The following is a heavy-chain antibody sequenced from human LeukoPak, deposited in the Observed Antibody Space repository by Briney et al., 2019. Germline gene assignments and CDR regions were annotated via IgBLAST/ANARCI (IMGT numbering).Heavy chain of an antibody. CDR3: ARDWENYDSSGYYVF. CDR1: GYTFTSYY. CDR2: INPSGGST. D-gene: IGHD3-22*01. J-gene: IGHJ4*02. Sequence: ASVKVSCKASGYTFTSYYMHWVRQAPGQGLEWMGIINPSGGSTSYAQKFQGRVTMTRDTSTSTVYMGLSSLRSEDTAVYYCARDWENYDSSGYYVFWGQGTLVTVSS. V-gene: IGHV1-46*01.